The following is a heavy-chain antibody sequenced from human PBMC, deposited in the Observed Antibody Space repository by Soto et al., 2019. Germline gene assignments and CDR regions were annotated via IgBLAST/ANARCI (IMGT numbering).Heavy chain of an antibody. D-gene: IGHD6-13*01. V-gene: IGHV3-33*01. Sequence: QVQLVESGGGVVQPGRSLRLSCAASGFTFSSYGMHWVRQAPGKGLEWVAVIWYDGSNKYYADSVKGRFTISRDNSKNTLYLQMNSLRAEDTAVYYCARDGIAAAGPNYGMDVWGQGTTVTVSS. CDR2: IWYDGSNK. CDR3: ARDGIAAAGPNYGMDV. J-gene: IGHJ6*02. CDR1: GFTFSSYG.